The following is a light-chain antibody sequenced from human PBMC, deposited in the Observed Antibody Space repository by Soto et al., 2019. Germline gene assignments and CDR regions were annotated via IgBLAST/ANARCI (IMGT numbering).Light chain of an antibody. V-gene: IGKV3-15*01. CDR1: QSVSSY. J-gene: IGKJ4*01. Sequence: EIVMTQSPATLSVSPGERATLSCRASQSVSSYLAWYQQKPGQAPRLVIYGASTRAAGIPARFSGSWSGIEFTLTISGLQPEDFAVYYCQQYNNWPLTFGGGTKVDVK. CDR3: QQYNNWPLT. CDR2: GAS.